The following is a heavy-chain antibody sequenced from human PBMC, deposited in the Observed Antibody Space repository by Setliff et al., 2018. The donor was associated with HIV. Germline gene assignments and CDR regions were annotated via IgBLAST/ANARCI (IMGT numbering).Heavy chain of an antibody. CDR2: LYVSGDT. CDR3: ALTGHRLLRGYMDV. V-gene: IGHV4-4*07. J-gene: IGHJ6*03. D-gene: IGHD2-15*01. CDR1: GDSIGDYY. Sequence: KASETLSLTCTVSGDSIGDYYWSWVRQPAGKGLEWIGRLYVSGDTNYNPSLKSRVTMSLDTSKKHFSLNLKSVTAADTAVYYCALTGHRLLRGYMDVWGKGTTVTVSS.